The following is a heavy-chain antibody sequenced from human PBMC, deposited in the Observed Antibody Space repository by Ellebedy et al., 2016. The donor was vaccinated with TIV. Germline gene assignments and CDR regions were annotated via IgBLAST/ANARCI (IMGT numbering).Heavy chain of an antibody. D-gene: IGHD1-14*01. J-gene: IGHJ4*02. CDR1: GFSLTTPGLG. V-gene: IGHV2-5*02. Sequence: SGPTLVKPTQTLTLTCSFSGFSLTTPGLGVGWIRQPPRKALEWLALLYWDGNDRYSPPLKNRLTITKDTSKNQVVLRITNMDPADTATYYCAHSIGNTWAMWAFWGQGTLVTVSP. CDR3: AHSIGNTWAMWAF. CDR2: LYWDGND.